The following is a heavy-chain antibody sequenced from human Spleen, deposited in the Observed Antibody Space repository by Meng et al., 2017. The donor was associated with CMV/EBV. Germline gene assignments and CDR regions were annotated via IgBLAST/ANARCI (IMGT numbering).Heavy chain of an antibody. CDR3: AREGGSYPRGIYYYYGMDV. CDR1: GVTFSSYW. V-gene: IGHV3-7*01. J-gene: IGHJ6*02. D-gene: IGHD1-26*01. Sequence: GESLKISCAASGVTFSSYWMNWVRQAPGKGLEWVANIDQDGSEKYYVDSVKGRFTISRDNAKNSLYLQMNSLRAEDTAVYYCAREGGSYPRGIYYYYGMDVWGQGTTVTVSS. CDR2: IDQDGSEK.